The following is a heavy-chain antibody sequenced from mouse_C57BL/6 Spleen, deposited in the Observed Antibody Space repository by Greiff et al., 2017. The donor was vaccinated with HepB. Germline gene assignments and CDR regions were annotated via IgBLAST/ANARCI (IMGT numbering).Heavy chain of an antibody. CDR1: GYTFTDYN. D-gene: IGHD1-1*01. Sequence: EVKLMESGPELVKPGASVKMSCKASGYTFTDYNMHWVKQRHGKSLEWIGYINPNNGGTSYNQKFKGKATLTVNKSSSTAYMELRSLTSEESAVYYCARSGITTVVATSGSFAYWGQGTLVTVSA. J-gene: IGHJ3*01. V-gene: IGHV1-22*01. CDR2: INPNNGGT. CDR3: ARSGITTVVATSGSFAY.